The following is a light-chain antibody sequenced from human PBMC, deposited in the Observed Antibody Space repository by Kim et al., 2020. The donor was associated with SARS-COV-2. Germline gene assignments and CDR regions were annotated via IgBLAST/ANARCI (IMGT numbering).Light chain of an antibody. V-gene: IGLV1-44*01. CDR3: AAWDDSLNGVV. Sequence: ELTQPPSASGTPGQRVTISCSGSSSNIGSNPVNWYQQFPGTAPKLLIYTNNQWPSGVPDRFSGSKSGTSASLAISGLQSEDEADYHCAAWDDSLNGVVFGGGTQLTVL. J-gene: IGLJ2*01. CDR1: SSNIGSNP. CDR2: TNN.